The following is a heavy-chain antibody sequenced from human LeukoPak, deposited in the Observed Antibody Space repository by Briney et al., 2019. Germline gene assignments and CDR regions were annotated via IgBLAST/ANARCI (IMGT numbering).Heavy chain of an antibody. J-gene: IGHJ4*02. CDR1: GGSFSGYY. V-gene: IGHV4-34*01. D-gene: IGHD5-18*01. CDR2: INHSGST. Sequence: SVTLSLTCAVYGGSFSGYYWSWIRQPPGKGLEWIGEINHSGSTNYNPSLKSRVTISVDTSKNQFSLKLSSVTAADTAVYYCARVGYSTDYWGQGTLVTVSS. CDR3: ARVGYSTDY.